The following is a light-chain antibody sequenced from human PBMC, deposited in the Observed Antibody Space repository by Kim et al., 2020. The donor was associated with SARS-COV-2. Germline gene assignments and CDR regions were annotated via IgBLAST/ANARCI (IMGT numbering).Light chain of an antibody. J-gene: IGKJ1*01. CDR1: QGISHY. CDR2: AAS. Sequence: DIQMTQSPSSLSAFAGDRVTINCRASQGISHYLAWYQQKPGKVPKLLIYAASTLQSGVPSRFSGSGSGTDFTLTISSLQPEDVAAYYCQQYDSAPRAFGQGAKVDIK. V-gene: IGKV1-27*01. CDR3: QQYDSAPRA.